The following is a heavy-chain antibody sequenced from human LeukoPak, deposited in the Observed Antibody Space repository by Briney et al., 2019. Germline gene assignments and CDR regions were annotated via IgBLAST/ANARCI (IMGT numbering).Heavy chain of an antibody. J-gene: IGHJ1*01. CDR3: ARGLSLLGSEEGLPLGY. CDR1: GGSISNYF. D-gene: IGHD2-21*01. CDR2: ISYLGSS. V-gene: IGHV4-59*01. Sequence: NPSETLSLTCNVSGGSISNYFWSWIRQPPGRGLEWIGYISYLGSSNYNPSLKGRVTFSVDTSKNQISLRMISVTTSDTAVYYCARGLSLLGSEEGLPLGYWGQGSLVTVSS.